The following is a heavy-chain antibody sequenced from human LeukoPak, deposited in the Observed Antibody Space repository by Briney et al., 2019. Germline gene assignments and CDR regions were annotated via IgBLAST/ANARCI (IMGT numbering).Heavy chain of an antibody. CDR1: GFTFSSYA. CDR3: AREGRRGYSGYGGAAWAFDI. CDR2: ISSNGGST. Sequence: GGSLGLSCAASGFTFSSYAMHWVRQAPGKGLEYVSAISSNGGSTYYANSVKGRFTISRDNSKNTLYLQMGSLRAEDMAVYYCAREGRRGYSGYGGAAWAFDIWGQGTMVTVSS. D-gene: IGHD5-12*01. J-gene: IGHJ3*02. V-gene: IGHV3-64*01.